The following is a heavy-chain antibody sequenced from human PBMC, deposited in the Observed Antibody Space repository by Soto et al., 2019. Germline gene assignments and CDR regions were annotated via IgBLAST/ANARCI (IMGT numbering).Heavy chain of an antibody. V-gene: IGHV3-30*18. CDR3: AKEFDTAMVYFDY. D-gene: IGHD5-18*01. CDR1: GFTFSSYG. Sequence: QVQLVESGGGVVQPGRSLRLSCEASGFTFSSYGMHWVRQAPGKGLEWVAVISYDGSNKYYADSVKGRFTISRDNYKNTLYQQMNSLRAEDTAVYYCAKEFDTAMVYFDYWGQGTLVTVSS. J-gene: IGHJ4*02. CDR2: ISYDGSNK.